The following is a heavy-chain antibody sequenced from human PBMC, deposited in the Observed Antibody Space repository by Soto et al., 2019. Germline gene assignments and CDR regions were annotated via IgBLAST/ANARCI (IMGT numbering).Heavy chain of an antibody. CDR1: GGTFSSYA. D-gene: IGHD1-26*01. CDR3: ARDPKTIGKRANWFDP. J-gene: IGHJ5*02. CDR2: IIPIFGTA. Sequence: ASVKVSCKASGGTFSSYAISWVRQAPGQGLEWMGGIIPIFGTASYAQKFQGRVTITADESTSTAYMELSSLRSEDTAVYYCARDPKTIGKRANWFDPWGQGTLVTVSS. V-gene: IGHV1-69*13.